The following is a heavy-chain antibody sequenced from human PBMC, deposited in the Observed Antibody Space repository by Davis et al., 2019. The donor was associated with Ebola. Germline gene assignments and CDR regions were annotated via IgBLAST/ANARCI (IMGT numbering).Heavy chain of an antibody. CDR3: AKVHPPTTVTTGWFDP. D-gene: IGHD4-17*01. Sequence: PGGSLRPSRAASGFIFSSYAMSWVRQAPGKGLEWVSSISVRSITYHADSVKGRFTISRDNSKNTLYLQMNSLRAEDTAVYYCAKVHPPTTVTTGWFDPWGQGTLVTVSS. CDR1: GFIFSSYA. V-gene: IGHV3-23*01. CDR2: ISVRSIT. J-gene: IGHJ5*02.